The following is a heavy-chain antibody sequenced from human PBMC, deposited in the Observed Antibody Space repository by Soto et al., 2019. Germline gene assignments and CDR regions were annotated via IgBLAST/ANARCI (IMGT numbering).Heavy chain of an antibody. CDR3: ARDRILSSYYYYYHGMDA. Sequence: SVKVSCNASGGTFSSYAISWVRQAPGEGLEWMGGIIPIFGTANYAQKFQGRFTITADESTSTAYMELSSLRSEDTAVYYCARDRILSSYYYYYHGMDAWGQGTTVTVSS. J-gene: IGHJ6*02. CDR1: GGTFSSYA. CDR2: IIPIFGTA. D-gene: IGHD2-15*01. V-gene: IGHV1-69*13.